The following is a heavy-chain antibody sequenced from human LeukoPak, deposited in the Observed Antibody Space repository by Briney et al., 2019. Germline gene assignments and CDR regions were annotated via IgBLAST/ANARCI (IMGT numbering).Heavy chain of an antibody. Sequence: GGSLRLSCAASGFSFSSYSMNWARQAPGKGLEWVSYISPTSSYTNYADSVKGRFTISRDNAENSLYLQMNSLRAEDTAVYYCARGHYGMDVWGQGTTVTVSS. CDR3: ARGHYGMDV. CDR2: ISPTSSYT. V-gene: IGHV3-21*05. CDR1: GFSFSSYS. J-gene: IGHJ6*02.